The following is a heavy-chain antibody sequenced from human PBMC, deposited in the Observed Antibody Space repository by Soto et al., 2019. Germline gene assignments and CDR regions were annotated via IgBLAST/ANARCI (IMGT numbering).Heavy chain of an antibody. Sequence: SSETLSLTCTVSGGSISSGGYYWSWIRQHPGKGLEWIGYIYYSGSTYYNPSLKSRVTISVDTSKNQFSLKLSSVTAADTAVYYCARDSRDGGSYYFFDYWGQGTLVTVSS. CDR3: ARDSRDGGSYYFFDY. D-gene: IGHD1-26*01. V-gene: IGHV4-31*03. CDR1: GGSISSGGYY. J-gene: IGHJ4*02. CDR2: IYYSGST.